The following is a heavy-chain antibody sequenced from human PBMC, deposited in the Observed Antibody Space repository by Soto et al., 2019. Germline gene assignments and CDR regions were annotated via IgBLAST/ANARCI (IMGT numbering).Heavy chain of an antibody. D-gene: IGHD3-10*01. CDR2: IRSKANSYAT. Sequence: PGGSLRLSCAASGFTFSGSAMHWVRQASGKGLEWVGRIRSKANSYATAYAASVKGRFTISRDDSKNTAYLQMNSLKTEDTAVYDCTRAMVRGAHFDYWGQGTLVTVSS. J-gene: IGHJ4*02. CDR3: TRAMVRGAHFDY. CDR1: GFTFSGSA. V-gene: IGHV3-73*01.